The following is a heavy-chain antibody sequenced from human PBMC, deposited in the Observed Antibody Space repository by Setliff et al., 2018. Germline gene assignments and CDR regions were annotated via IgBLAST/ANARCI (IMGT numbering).Heavy chain of an antibody. CDR1: GGSISSSSYY. D-gene: IGHD3-9*01. J-gene: IGHJ4*02. Sequence: SETLSLTCTVSGGSISSSSYYWGWIRQPPGKGLEWIGSIYYSGSTYYNSSLKSRVTISVDTSKNQFSPKLSSVTAADTAVYYCARTLYDYDILTGPGYYFDYWGQGTLVTVS. CDR3: ARTLYDYDILTGPGYYFDY. CDR2: IYYSGST. V-gene: IGHV4-39*07.